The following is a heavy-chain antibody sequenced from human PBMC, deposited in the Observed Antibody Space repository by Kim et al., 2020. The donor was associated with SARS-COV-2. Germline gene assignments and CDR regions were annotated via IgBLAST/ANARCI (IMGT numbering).Heavy chain of an antibody. J-gene: IGHJ5*02. CDR3: ARESRSDETGYYNFVA. V-gene: IGHV4-34*01. Sequence: SETLSLTCAVYGESLSGYYWSWVRQPPGKGLEWIADISHTGSPNYNPSLESRVTISLDTSRSQFSLKVYSVTAADTAVYYCARESRSDETGYYNFVAWGQGTQVTISP. D-gene: IGHD3-3*01. CDR2: ISHTGSP. CDR1: GESLSGYY.